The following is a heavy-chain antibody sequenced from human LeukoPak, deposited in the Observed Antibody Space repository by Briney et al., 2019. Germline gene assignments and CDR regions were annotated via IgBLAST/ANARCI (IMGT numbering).Heavy chain of an antibody. J-gene: IGHJ3*02. Sequence: GGSLRLSCVVSGFTFSDYNLNWVRQAPGKGLEWVSSISITGSYIYYADSVTGRFTISRDNAKNSLYLQMNSLRAEDTAVYYCARDWYDNSDAFDIWGQGTMVTVSS. D-gene: IGHD3-9*01. CDR2: ISITGSYI. V-gene: IGHV3-21*01. CDR3: ARDWYDNSDAFDI. CDR1: GFTFSDYN.